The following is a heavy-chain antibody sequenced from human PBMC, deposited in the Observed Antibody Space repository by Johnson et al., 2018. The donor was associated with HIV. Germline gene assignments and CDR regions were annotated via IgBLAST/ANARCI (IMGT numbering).Heavy chain of an antibody. V-gene: IGHV3-30*04. CDR2: ISYDGSNK. Sequence: QVQLVESGGGVVQPGRSLRLSCAASGFTFSSYAMHWVRQAPGKGLEWVAVISYDGSNKYYADSVKGRFTISRVNSKNTLYLQMNSLRAEDTAVYYCPRDERRIAAAGTRGDAFDIWGQGTMVTVSS. CDR3: PRDERRIAAAGTRGDAFDI. CDR1: GFTFSSYA. D-gene: IGHD6-13*01. J-gene: IGHJ3*02.